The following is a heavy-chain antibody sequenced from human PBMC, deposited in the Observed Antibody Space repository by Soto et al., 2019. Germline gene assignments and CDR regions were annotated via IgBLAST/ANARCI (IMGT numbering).Heavy chain of an antibody. V-gene: IGHV1-69*12. CDR1: GGSLSNYG. D-gene: IGHD4-17*01. CDR2: IIPVFGTA. Sequence: QVQLVQSGAEVKKPGSSVKVSCKASGGSLSNYGISWVRQAPGQGLEWMGGIIPVFGTANYAQKFQGRVTISADESTSIVYMDLTSLRSEDTAVYYCARGDATKIVVTTYYGMDVWGQGTTVTVSS. CDR3: ARGDATKIVVTTYYGMDV. J-gene: IGHJ6*02.